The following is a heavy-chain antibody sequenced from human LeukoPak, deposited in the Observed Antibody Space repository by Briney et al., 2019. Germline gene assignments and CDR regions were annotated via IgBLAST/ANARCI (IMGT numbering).Heavy chain of an antibody. CDR3: AREGYYDTSASGAFDI. CDR2: IYYSGRT. V-gene: IGHV4-39*07. D-gene: IGHD3-22*01. Sequence: SETLSLTCTVSGGSISSSSYYWGWIRQPPGKGLEWIGSIYYSGRTYYNPSLKSRVTISVDTSKNQFSLKLSSATAADTAFYYCAREGYYDTSASGAFDIWGQGTVVTVSS. CDR1: GGSISSSSYY. J-gene: IGHJ3*02.